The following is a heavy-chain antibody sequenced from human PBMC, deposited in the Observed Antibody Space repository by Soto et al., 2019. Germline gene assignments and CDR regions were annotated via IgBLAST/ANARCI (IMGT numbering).Heavy chain of an antibody. Sequence: QVQLVQSGAEVKKPGSSVKVSCKASGGTFSSYTISWVRQAPGQGLEWMGRIIPILGIANYAQKFQGRVTITADKXTXXAYMELSSLRSEDPAVYYCAGRYGSYVPQGVADFGWGQGTLVTVSS. CDR1: GGTFSSYT. J-gene: IGHJ4*02. V-gene: IGHV1-69*02. D-gene: IGHD3-3*01. CDR2: IIPILGIA. CDR3: AGRYGSYVPQGVADFG.